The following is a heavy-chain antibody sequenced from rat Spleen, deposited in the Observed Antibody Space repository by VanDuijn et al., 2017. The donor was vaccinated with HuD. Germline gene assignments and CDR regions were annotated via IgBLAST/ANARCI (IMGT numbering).Heavy chain of an antibody. CDR1: GFTFNNYD. Sequence: EVQLVESGGGLVQPGRSMKLSCAAAGFTFNNYDMAWVRQAPTKGLEWVASINPSGVGTYYLDSVKGRFTVSRDNAKSILYLQMDSLRSEDTATYYCVRQDTSGYANWFGFWGQGTLVTVSS. D-gene: IGHD4-3*01. CDR2: INPSGVGT. V-gene: IGHV5-25*01. CDR3: VRQDTSGYANWFGF. J-gene: IGHJ3*01.